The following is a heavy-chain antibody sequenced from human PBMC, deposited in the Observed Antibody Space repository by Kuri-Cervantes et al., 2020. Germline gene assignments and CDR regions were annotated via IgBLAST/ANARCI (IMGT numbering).Heavy chain of an antibody. V-gene: IGHV3-7*01. Sequence: GGSLRLSCAASGFTFSRFWMSWVRQAPGKGLEWVSNINQDGSEKWYEDSAKGRFTISRDNAVNSLYLQMNSLRAEDTAVYYCAREKTKWASTIVYYFDYWGQGTLVTVSS. D-gene: IGHD5/OR15-5a*01. CDR3: AREKTKWASTIVYYFDY. CDR2: INQDGSEK. CDR1: GFTFSRFW. J-gene: IGHJ4*02.